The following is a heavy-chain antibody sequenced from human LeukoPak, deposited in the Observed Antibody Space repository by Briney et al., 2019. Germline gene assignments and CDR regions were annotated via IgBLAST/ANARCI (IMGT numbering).Heavy chain of an antibody. CDR3: ARGHYGDYDY. J-gene: IGHJ4*02. CDR1: GFTFSSYR. CDR2: ISSSSSYI. Sequence: GGSLRLSCAASGFTFSSYRMNWVRQAPGKGLEWVSSISSSSSYIYYADSVKGRFTISRDNAKHSLYLQMNSLRAEDTAVYYCARGHYGDYDYWGQGTLVTVSS. V-gene: IGHV3-21*01. D-gene: IGHD4-17*01.